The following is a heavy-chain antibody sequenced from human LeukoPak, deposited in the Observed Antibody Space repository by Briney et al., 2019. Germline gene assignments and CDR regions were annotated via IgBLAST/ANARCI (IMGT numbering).Heavy chain of an antibody. Sequence: SETLSLTCAVYGGSFSGYYWSWIRQPPGKGLEWIGEINHSGSTNYNPSLKSRVTISVDTSKNQFSLELSSVTAADTAVYYCASRGRAGGLDYWGQGTLVTVSS. J-gene: IGHJ4*02. D-gene: IGHD3-10*01. V-gene: IGHV4-34*01. CDR3: ASRGRAGGLDY. CDR2: INHSGST. CDR1: GGSFSGYY.